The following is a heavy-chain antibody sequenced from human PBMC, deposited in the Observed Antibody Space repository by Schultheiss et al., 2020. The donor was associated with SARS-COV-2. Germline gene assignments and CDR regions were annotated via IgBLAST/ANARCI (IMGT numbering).Heavy chain of an antibody. D-gene: IGHD6-13*01. V-gene: IGHV4-59*04. Sequence: SETLSLTCTVSGGSISSYYWSWIRQPPGKGLEWIGSIYYSGSTYYNPSLKSRVTISVDTSKNQFSLKLSSVTAADTAVYYCARIPSTYSSRRNYYYYYYGMDVWGQGTTVTVSS. CDR3: ARIPSTYSSRRNYYYYYYGMDV. J-gene: IGHJ6*02. CDR1: GGSISSYY. CDR2: IYYSGST.